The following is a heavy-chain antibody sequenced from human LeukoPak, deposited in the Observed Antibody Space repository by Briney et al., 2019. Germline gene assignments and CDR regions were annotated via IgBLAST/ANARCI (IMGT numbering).Heavy chain of an antibody. Sequence: GGSLRLSCAASGFTFSSYAMGWVRQAPGKGLEWVSAISGSGGSTYYADSVKGRFTISRDNSKNTLCLQMNSLRAEDTAVYYCAKTPYIAAAGRVDYWGQGTLVTVSS. V-gene: IGHV3-23*01. D-gene: IGHD6-13*01. J-gene: IGHJ4*02. CDR1: GFTFSSYA. CDR3: AKTPYIAAAGRVDY. CDR2: ISGSGGST.